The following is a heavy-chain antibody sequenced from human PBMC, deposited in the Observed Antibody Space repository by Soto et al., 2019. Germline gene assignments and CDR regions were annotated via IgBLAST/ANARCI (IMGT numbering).Heavy chain of an antibody. CDR1: GGTFSSYA. Sequence: SVKVSCKASGGTFSSYAISWVRQAPGQGLEWMGGIIPIFGTANYTQKFQGRVTITADESTSTAYMEQSSLRTEDTAVYYCARAEVVVVAATQSENYYYYYGMDVWGQGTTVTVSS. CDR3: ARAEVVVVAATQSENYYYYYGMDV. J-gene: IGHJ6*02. V-gene: IGHV1-69*13. D-gene: IGHD2-15*01. CDR2: IIPIFGTA.